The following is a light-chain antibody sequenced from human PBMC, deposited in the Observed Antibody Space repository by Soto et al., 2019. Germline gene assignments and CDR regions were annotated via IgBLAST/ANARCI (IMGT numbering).Light chain of an antibody. CDR1: SSNIGNNY. CDR3: GSWDTSLSGVV. V-gene: IGLV1-51*01. CDR2: DNN. J-gene: IGLJ2*01. Sequence: QSVLTQPPSVSAAPGQKVTISCYGSSSNIGNNYVSWYQQLPGTAPKLLIYDNNKRPSGIPDRFSGSKSGTSATLGITGLQTGDEADYYCGSWDTSLSGVVFGGGTKFTVL.